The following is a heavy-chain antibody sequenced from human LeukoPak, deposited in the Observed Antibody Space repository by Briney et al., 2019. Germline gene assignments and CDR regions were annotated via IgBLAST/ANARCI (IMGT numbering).Heavy chain of an antibody. V-gene: IGHV3-9*01. Sequence: GGSLRLSCAASGFTFDDYAMHWVRQAPGKAREGVSGISWNSGSIGYADSVKGRFTISRDNAKNSLYLQMNSLRAEDTALYYCAKDMRSQWLVGSFDYWGQGTLVTVSS. CDR2: ISWNSGSI. CDR3: AKDMRSQWLVGSFDY. J-gene: IGHJ4*02. D-gene: IGHD6-19*01. CDR1: GFTFDDYA.